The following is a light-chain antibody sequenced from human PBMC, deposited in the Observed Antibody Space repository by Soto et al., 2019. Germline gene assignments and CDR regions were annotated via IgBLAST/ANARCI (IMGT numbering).Light chain of an antibody. Sequence: EIVLTQSPATLSMSPGERATLSCRASHSVSSNLAWYRQIPGQPPRLLIYDASIRATGIPARFSGSGSGTEFTLTISSLQSEDFAVYYCQQYDKWPPLFTFGPGTRVDIK. CDR2: DAS. J-gene: IGKJ3*01. CDR3: QQYDKWPPLFT. V-gene: IGKV3-15*01. CDR1: HSVSSN.